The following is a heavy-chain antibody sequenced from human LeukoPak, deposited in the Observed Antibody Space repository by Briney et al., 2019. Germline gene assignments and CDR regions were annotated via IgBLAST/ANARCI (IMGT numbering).Heavy chain of an antibody. CDR1: GYTFTSYD. CDR3: ASEYSSGWPRHDSSGYYMVY. Sequence: ASVKVSCKASGYTFTSYDINWVRQAPGQGLEWMGIINPSGGSTSYAQKFQGRVTMTRDMSTSTVYMELSSLRSEDTAVYYCASEYSSGWPRHDSSGYYMVYWGQGTLVTVSS. J-gene: IGHJ4*02. V-gene: IGHV1-46*01. CDR2: INPSGGST. D-gene: IGHD3-22*01.